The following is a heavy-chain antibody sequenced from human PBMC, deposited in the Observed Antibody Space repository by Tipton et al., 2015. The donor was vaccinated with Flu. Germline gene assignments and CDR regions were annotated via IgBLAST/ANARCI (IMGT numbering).Heavy chain of an antibody. CDR1: GLIVSGNY. D-gene: IGHD3-3*01. CDR3: ARAGDSSGYYHDASDI. CDR2: IYSGGNK. J-gene: IGHJ3*02. V-gene: IGHV3-66*02. Sequence: GSLRLSCAASGLIVSGNYMSWVRQAPGKGLEWVSVIYSGGNKLYADSVKGRFTISRDNSKNTVYLQMNSLRAEDTAVYYCARAGDSSGYYHDASDIWGQGTMVTVSS.